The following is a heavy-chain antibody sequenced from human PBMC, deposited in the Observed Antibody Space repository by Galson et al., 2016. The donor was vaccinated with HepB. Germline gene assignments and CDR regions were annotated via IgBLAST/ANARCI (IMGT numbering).Heavy chain of an antibody. CDR2: ISPGDSTT. Sequence: YSFTNYWLGWVRQMPGKGLEWMGIISPGDSTTRYSPSFHGQVTISADKSISTAYLQWSSLKASDTAIYYCSRHPNGMDVWGQGTTVTVSS. J-gene: IGHJ6*02. V-gene: IGHV5-51*01. CDR1: YSFTNYW. CDR3: SRHPNGMDV.